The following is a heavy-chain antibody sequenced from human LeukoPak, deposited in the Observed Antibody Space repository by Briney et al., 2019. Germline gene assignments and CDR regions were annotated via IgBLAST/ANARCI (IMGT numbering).Heavy chain of an antibody. CDR1: GFSFSNYV. CDR2: IAHDGSNK. J-gene: IGHJ4*02. Sequence: PGGSLRLSCAASGFSFSNYVMQWVRQVPGKGLEWVALIAHDGSNKYYADSVKGRFTISRDNSKNTLYLQMNSLRAEDTAVYYCAKDYYGSGSYYTLWGQGTLVTVSS. CDR3: AKDYYGSGSYYTL. V-gene: IGHV3-30*18. D-gene: IGHD3-10*01.